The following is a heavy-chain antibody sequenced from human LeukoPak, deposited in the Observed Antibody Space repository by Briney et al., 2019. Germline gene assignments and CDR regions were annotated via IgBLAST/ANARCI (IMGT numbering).Heavy chain of an antibody. J-gene: IGHJ4*02. V-gene: IGHV3-23*01. CDR1: GLTFSSYG. D-gene: IGHD3-10*01. Sequence: PGGTLRLSCEASGLTFSSYGMSWVRQAPGKGLEWVSAISGSGGSTYYADSVKGRFTISRDNSKNTLYLQMNSLRAEDTAVYYCAKGHYGSGSYFVYWGQGTLVTVSS. CDR3: AKGHYGSGSYFVY. CDR2: ISGSGGST.